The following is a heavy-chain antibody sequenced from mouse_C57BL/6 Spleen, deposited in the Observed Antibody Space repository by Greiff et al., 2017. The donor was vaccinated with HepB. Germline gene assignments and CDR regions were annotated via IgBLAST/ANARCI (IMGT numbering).Heavy chain of an antibody. Sequence: EVQRVESGEGLVKPGGSLKLSCAASGFTFSSYAMSWVRQTPEKRLEWVAYISSGGDYIYYADTVKGRFTISRDNARNTLYLQMSSLKSEDTAMYYCTRDIYYYGNFDYWGQGTTLTVSS. CDR3: TRDIYYYGNFDY. CDR1: GFTFSSYA. D-gene: IGHD1-1*01. V-gene: IGHV5-9-1*02. CDR2: ISSGGDYI. J-gene: IGHJ2*01.